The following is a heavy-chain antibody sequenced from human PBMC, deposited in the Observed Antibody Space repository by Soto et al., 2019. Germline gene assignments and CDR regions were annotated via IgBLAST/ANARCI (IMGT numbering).Heavy chain of an antibody. D-gene: IGHD2-21*02. CDR2: ISYSGTT. V-gene: IGHV4-31*03. CDR3: ARQFCGGDCLPPLN. J-gene: IGHJ4*02. Sequence: QVQLQESGPGLVKPSETLSLTCTLSGGSINSGGYYWTWIRQHPGKGLEWIGYISYSGTTSYNPSLKSRPTISIDTQNQFSLKLSSVTAADTATYYCARQFCGGDCLPPLNLGQGTLVTVSS. CDR1: GGSINSGGYY.